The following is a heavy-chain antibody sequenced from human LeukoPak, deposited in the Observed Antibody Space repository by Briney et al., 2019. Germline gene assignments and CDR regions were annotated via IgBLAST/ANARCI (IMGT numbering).Heavy chain of an antibody. D-gene: IGHD2-15*01. CDR1: GGSFSGYY. J-gene: IGHJ3*02. V-gene: IGHV4-34*01. CDR3: ARVRIVVVAAVRAFDI. Sequence: PSETLSLTCAVYGGSFSGYYWSWIRQPPGKGLEWIGEINHSGSTNYNPSLKSRVTISVDTSKNQFSLKLSSVTAADTAVYYCARVRIVVVAAVRAFDIWGQGTMVTVSS. CDR2: INHSGST.